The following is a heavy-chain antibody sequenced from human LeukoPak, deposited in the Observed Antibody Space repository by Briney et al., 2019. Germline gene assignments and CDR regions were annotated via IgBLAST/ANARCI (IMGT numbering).Heavy chain of an antibody. J-gene: IGHJ6*02. CDR1: GFTFSSYS. Sequence: PGGSLRLSCAASGFTFSSYSMNWVRQAPGKGLEWVSSISSSSSYIYYADSVKGRFTISRDNSKNTLYLQMNSLRAEDTAVYYCARDYGNSLRMDVWGQGTTVTVSS. CDR2: ISSSSSYI. CDR3: ARDYGNSLRMDV. D-gene: IGHD4-23*01. V-gene: IGHV3-21*01.